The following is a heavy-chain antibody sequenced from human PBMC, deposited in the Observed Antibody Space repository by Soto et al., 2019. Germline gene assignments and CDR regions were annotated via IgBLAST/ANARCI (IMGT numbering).Heavy chain of an antibody. Sequence: ASVKVSCKASGSNFTGSYIHTVPQAPVQALEWMGWINPTSGGTNYAQKVQGKVTMPRVTSISTDYMELSRLRSGDMAVYYCARVGGGYCSSPSCRRFDPWGQGALVTVSS. D-gene: IGHD2-2*01. CDR1: GSNFTGSY. J-gene: IGHJ5*02. CDR3: ARVGGGYCSSPSCRRFDP. CDR2: INPTSGGT. V-gene: IGHV1-2*02.